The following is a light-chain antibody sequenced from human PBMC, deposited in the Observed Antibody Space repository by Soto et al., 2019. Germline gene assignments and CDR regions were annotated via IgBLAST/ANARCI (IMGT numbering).Light chain of an antibody. CDR1: QSISTW. CDR3: QQYKIYPFT. J-gene: IGKJ3*01. CDR2: QAS. V-gene: IGKV1-5*03. Sequence: DIQMTQSPSTLSASVGDRVTITCRASQSISTWLAWYKQKPGKAPKVLIYQASALKSEVPSRFRGGGSGTEFTLTISGLQPDDFANYYFQQYKIYPFTFGPGTKV.